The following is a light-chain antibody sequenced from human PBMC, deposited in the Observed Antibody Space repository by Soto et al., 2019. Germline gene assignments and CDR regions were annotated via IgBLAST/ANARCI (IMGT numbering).Light chain of an antibody. V-gene: IGLV2-8*01. Sequence: QSALTQPPSASGSPGQSVTISCTGTSSDVGDYNYVSWYQQHPGKAPKLMIYEVSKRPSGVADRFSGSKSGNTASLTVSGLQAEDEADYYCSSYAVSNSLVFGGGTKVTVL. CDR2: EVS. CDR3: SSYAVSNSLV. CDR1: SSDVGDYNY. J-gene: IGLJ2*01.